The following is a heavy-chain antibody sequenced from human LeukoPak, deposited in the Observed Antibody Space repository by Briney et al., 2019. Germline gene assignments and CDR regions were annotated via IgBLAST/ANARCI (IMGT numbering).Heavy chain of an antibody. Sequence: GGSLRPSCAASGFTVSSNYMSWVRQAPGKGLEWVSVIYSGGSTYYADSVKGRFTISRDNSKNTLYLQMNSLRAEDTAVYYCARDGATGYFDYWGQGALVTVSS. CDR1: GFTVSSNY. D-gene: IGHD3-9*01. CDR3: ARDGATGYFDY. J-gene: IGHJ4*02. CDR2: IYSGGST. V-gene: IGHV3-66*02.